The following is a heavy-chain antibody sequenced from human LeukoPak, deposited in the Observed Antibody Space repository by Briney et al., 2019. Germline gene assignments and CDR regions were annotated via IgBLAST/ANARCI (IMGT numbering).Heavy chain of an antibody. Sequence: LSGGSLRLSCAASGFTFSSYAMSWVRQAPGKGLEWVSAISGSGGSTYYADSVKGRFTISRDNSKNTLYLQMNSLRAEDTAVYYCAKDPQIQLWPPNLYYYYYGMDVWGQGTTVTVSS. CDR2: ISGSGGST. J-gene: IGHJ6*02. CDR1: GFTFSSYA. D-gene: IGHD5-18*01. CDR3: AKDPQIQLWPPNLYYYYYGMDV. V-gene: IGHV3-23*01.